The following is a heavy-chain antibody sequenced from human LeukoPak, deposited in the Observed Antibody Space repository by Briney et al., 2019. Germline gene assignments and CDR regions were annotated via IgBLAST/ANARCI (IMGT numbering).Heavy chain of an antibody. D-gene: IGHD3-10*01. J-gene: IGHJ6*02. CDR3: ARDLNYYGPGNYSPAVYGMDV. Sequence: SETLSLTCTVSGGSISNYYWSWIRQPPGKGLEWIGYVYYSGSANYNPSLKSRLTISIDTSRNQFSLKLSSVTAADTAVYFCARDLNYYGPGNYSPAVYGMDVWGQGTTVTVSS. CDR1: GGSISNYY. CDR2: VYYSGSA. V-gene: IGHV4-59*01.